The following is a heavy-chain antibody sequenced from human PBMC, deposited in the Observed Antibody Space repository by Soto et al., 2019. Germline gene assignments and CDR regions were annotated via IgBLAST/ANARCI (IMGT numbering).Heavy chain of an antibody. CDR3: ARDRSTIYGVVTPIDY. Sequence: GGSLRLSFAVSGFTFSPDSLNWVRQASGQELESISYISSGGDTIYYADSVRGRFTVSRDNTKHSLYLQMDSLRDEDTAVYYCARDRSTIYGVVTPIDYWGQGTLVTVSS. V-gene: IGHV3-48*02. CDR2: ISSGGDTI. CDR1: GFTFSPDS. J-gene: IGHJ4*02. D-gene: IGHD3-3*01.